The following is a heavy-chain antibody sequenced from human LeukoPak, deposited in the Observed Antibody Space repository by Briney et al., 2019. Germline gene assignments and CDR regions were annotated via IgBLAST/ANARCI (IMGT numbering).Heavy chain of an antibody. CDR2: IYYSGST. D-gene: IGHD1-14*01. CDR3: ASENRYYFDY. Sequence: SETLSLTCTVSGGSISSSSYSWGWIRQPPGKGLEWIGSIYYSGSTYYNPSLKSRVTISVDTSKNQFSLKLSSVTAADTAVYYCASENRYYFDYWGQGTLVTVSS. V-gene: IGHV4-39*07. J-gene: IGHJ4*02. CDR1: GGSISSSSYS.